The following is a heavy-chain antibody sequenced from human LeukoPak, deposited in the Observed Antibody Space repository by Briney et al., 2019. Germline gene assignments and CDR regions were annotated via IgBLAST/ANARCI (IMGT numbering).Heavy chain of an antibody. CDR2: ISSSSSYI. CDR3: ARGANSGWFGELYFFY. V-gene: IGHV3-21*01. Sequence: GGSLRLSCAASGFTFSSYSMNWVRQAPGKGLEWVSSISSSSSYIYYADSVKGRFTISRDNAKNSLYLQMNSLRAEDTAVYYCARGANSGWFGELYFFYWGQGTLATVSS. CDR1: GFTFSSYS. D-gene: IGHD3-10*01. J-gene: IGHJ4*02.